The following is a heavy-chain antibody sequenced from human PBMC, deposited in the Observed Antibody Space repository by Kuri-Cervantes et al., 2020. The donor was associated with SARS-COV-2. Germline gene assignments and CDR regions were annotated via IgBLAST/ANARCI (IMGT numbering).Heavy chain of an antibody. J-gene: IGHJ4*02. CDR3: ARELNWEPPSFDY. Sequence: SLKISCAASGFTFDDYAMHWVRQAPGKGLEWVSGISWNSGSIGYADSVKGRFTISRDNAKNSLYLQMNSLRAEDMALYYCARELNWEPPSFDYWGQGTLVTVSS. CDR2: ISWNSGSI. D-gene: IGHD7-27*01. CDR1: GFTFDDYA. V-gene: IGHV3-9*03.